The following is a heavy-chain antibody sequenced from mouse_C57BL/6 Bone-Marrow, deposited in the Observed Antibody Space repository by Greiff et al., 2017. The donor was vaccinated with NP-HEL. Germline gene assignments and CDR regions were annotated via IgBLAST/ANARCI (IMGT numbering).Heavy chain of an antibody. D-gene: IGHD2-3*01. J-gene: IGHJ4*01. CDR3: ERFHMSSDAMDY. CDR2: INPGSGGT. Sequence: QVQLQQSGAELVRPGTSVKVSCKASGYAFTNYLIEWVKQRPGQGLEWIGVINPGSGGTNYNEKFKGKATLTADKSSSTAYMQLSSLTSEDSAVDVCERFHMSSDAMDYWGKGTSVTVSA. CDR1: GYAFTNYL. V-gene: IGHV1-54*01.